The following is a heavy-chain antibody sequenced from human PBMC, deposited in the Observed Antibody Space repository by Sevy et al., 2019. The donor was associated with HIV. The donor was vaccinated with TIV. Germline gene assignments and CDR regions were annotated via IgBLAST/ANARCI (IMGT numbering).Heavy chain of an antibody. J-gene: IGHJ6*02. CDR2: IFWNDDR. CDR1: GFSLSTGGVG. V-gene: IGHV2-5*01. CDR3: ARSAGYSDVYFVESSVMDV. Sequence: SGPTLVNPTQTLTLTCTFSGFSLSTGGVGVAWIRQPPGKALEWLGIIFWNDDRRYSPTLESRGTITNDTPGNQAVLKMTNMDPVDAGTYVCARSAGYSDVYFVESSVMDVWGQGTTVTVSS. D-gene: IGHD5-18*01.